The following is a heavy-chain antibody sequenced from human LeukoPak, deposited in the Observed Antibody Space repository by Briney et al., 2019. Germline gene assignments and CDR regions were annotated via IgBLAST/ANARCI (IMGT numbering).Heavy chain of an antibody. J-gene: IGHJ4*02. CDR3: AREYSTSWYFLDF. Sequence: PGGSLRLSCAASGFTFSNYWMHWVRQAPGKGLVWVSLINSDGSTAYADSVKGRFTISRDNAKNTLYLQMNSLRAEDTAVYYCAREYSTSWYFLDFWGQGTLVTVSS. CDR1: GFTFSNYW. CDR2: INSDGST. D-gene: IGHD6-13*01. V-gene: IGHV3-74*01.